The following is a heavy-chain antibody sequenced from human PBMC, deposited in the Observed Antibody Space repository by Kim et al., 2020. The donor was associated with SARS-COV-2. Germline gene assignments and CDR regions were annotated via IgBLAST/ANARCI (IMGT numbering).Heavy chain of an antibody. CDR2: INFRGST. V-gene: IGHV4-39*01. D-gene: IGHD2-8*02. Sequence: SETLSLTCNVTGESIVGSEYYWGWVRQAPGKGLEWIGSINFRGSTYVIPSLKSRLSLSVDPAKNRFSLNLRSASAADTAVYFCVRPKAGNTGRYWFFDLWGRGTLVIVSS. CDR1: GESIVGSEYY. CDR3: VRPKAGNTGRYWFFDL. J-gene: IGHJ2*01.